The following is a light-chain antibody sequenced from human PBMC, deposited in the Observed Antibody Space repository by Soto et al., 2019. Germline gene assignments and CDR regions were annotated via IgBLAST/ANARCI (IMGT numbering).Light chain of an antibody. J-gene: IGKJ1*01. CDR3: QQYNNWPPWT. V-gene: IGKV3-15*01. CDR2: GAS. CDR1: QSVSSN. Sequence: EIVMTQSPATLSVSPGERATHSCRASQSVSSNLAWYQHKPGQAPRLLIYGASTRATGIPARFSGSGSGTEFTLTISSLQSEDFAVYYCQQYNNWPPWTFGQGTQVEIK.